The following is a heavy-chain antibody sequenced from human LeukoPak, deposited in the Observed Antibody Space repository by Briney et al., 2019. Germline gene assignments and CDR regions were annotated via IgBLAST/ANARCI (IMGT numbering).Heavy chain of an antibody. CDR3: ARDRLRKDGSGHYDAFDI. CDR2: IYYSGST. J-gene: IGHJ3*02. D-gene: IGHD3-22*01. Sequence: SETLSLTCAVYGGSFSGYYWSWIRQPPGKGLEWIGYIYYSGSTNYNPSLKSRVTISVDTSKNQFSLRLTSVTAADTAVYYCARDRLRKDGSGHYDAFDIWGHGTMVTVSS. V-gene: IGHV4-59*01. CDR1: GGSFSGYY.